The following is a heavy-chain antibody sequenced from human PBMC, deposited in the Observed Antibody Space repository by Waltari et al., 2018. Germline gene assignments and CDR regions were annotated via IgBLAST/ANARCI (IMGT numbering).Heavy chain of an antibody. CDR1: GYTFTDYY. J-gene: IGHJ4*01. CDR2: INPNSGGA. V-gene: IGHV1-2*02. D-gene: IGHD3-10*01. CDR3: ARIWFAAEFDD. Sequence: QVQLVQSGAEVKKPGASVRVSCKASGYTFTDYYIHWVRQAPGQGLEWMGGINPNSGGAKYAQKFQGRVTMTRDTSVSTAYMELSRLRSNDTAVYFCARIWFAAEFDDWGHGTLVTVSS.